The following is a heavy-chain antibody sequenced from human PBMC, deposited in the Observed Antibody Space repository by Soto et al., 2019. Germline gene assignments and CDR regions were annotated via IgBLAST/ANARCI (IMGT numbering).Heavy chain of an antibody. J-gene: IGHJ4*02. V-gene: IGHV4-30-4*01. D-gene: IGHD3-16*02. CDR3: ARGVIELIKDYFDY. CDR1: GGSISSGDYY. CDR2: IYYSGST. Sequence: SETLSLTCTVSGGSISSGDYYWIWIRQPPGKGLEWIGYIYYSGSTYYNPSLKSRVTISVDTSKNQFSLKLSSVAAADTAVYYCARGVIELIKDYFDYWGQGTLVTVSS.